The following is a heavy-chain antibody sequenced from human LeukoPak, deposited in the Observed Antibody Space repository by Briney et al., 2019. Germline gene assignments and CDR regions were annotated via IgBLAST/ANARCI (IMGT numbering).Heavy chain of an antibody. V-gene: IGHV4-4*07. D-gene: IGHD6-6*01. CDR2: IYASGST. Sequence: KPSETLSLTCTVTGGSISSYFWSWIRQPAGKGLERIGRIYASGSTYSNPSLKSRVTMSVDTSKNQFSLRLTTVTAADTAVYYCARDSNLEYSSSRGLGRWGQGTLVTVSS. CDR3: ARDSNLEYSSSRGLGR. CDR1: GGSISSYF. J-gene: IGHJ4*02.